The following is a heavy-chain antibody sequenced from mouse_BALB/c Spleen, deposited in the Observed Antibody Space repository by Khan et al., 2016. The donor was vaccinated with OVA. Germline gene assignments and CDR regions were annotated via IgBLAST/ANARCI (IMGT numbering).Heavy chain of an antibody. CDR2: IYPGTDNT. Sequence: QVQLKESGAELVRPGASVKLSCKTSGYNFTSYWIHWVKQRSGQGLEWIARIYPGTDNTYYNQKLKDKASLTADKSSSTAYLQLSSLKSEDSAVYFCAREEALYYFDCWGQGTTLTVSS. CDR1: GYNFTSYW. V-gene: IGHV1-76*01. D-gene: IGHD1-1*01. J-gene: IGHJ2*01. CDR3: AREEALYYFDC.